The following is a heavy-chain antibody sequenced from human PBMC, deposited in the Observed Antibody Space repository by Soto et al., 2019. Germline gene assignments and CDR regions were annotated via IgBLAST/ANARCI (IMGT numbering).Heavy chain of an antibody. J-gene: IGHJ6*02. CDR2: IKQDGSEK. CDR1: GFTFSSYW. CDR3: AKGEYYYGSGAPYYAMDV. Sequence: GGSLRLSCAASGFTFSSYWMSWVRQAPGKGLEWVANIKQDGSEKYYVDSVKGRFTISRDNAKNSLYLQMNSLRPEDTAVYYCAKGEYYYGSGAPYYAMDVWGQGTTVTVSS. D-gene: IGHD3-10*01. V-gene: IGHV3-7*01.